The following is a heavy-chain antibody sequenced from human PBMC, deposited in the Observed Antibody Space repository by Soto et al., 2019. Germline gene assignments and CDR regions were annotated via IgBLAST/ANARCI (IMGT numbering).Heavy chain of an antibody. CDR1: GFTFSSYW. Sequence: GGSLSLSCAASGFTFSSYWMSWVRQAPGKGLEWVANIKQDGSEKYYVDSVKGRFTISRDNAKNSLYLQMNSLRAEDTAVYYCARGPAIFGVVITSFDFDYWGQGTLVTVSS. V-gene: IGHV3-7*01. CDR2: IKQDGSEK. J-gene: IGHJ4*02. CDR3: ARGPAIFGVVITSFDFDY. D-gene: IGHD3-3*01.